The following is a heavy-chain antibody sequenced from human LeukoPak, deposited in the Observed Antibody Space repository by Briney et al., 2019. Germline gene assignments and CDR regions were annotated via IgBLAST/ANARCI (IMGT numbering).Heavy chain of an antibody. D-gene: IGHD2-15*01. CDR2: INPNNGAT. J-gene: IGHJ4*02. CDR1: GYTFTGYY. V-gene: IGHV1-2*02. Sequence: ASVKVSCKASGYTFTGYYLHWVRQAPGQGLEWMGWINPNNGATTYEQKFQGRVTMTRDTSISTAYMELSSLRSEDTAVYYCARGREVVVAATLPYDYWGQGTLVTVSS. CDR3: ARGREVVVAATLPYDY.